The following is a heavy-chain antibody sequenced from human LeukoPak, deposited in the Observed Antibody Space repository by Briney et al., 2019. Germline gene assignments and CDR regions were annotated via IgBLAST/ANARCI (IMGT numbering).Heavy chain of an antibody. V-gene: IGHV4-59*08. Sequence: PSETLSLTRTVSCASLSNGYWSWVPQPPGEGLEWIGYIYISGDTNYNPSLRSRVSISLDTSENQFSLQLTSVTAADTAVYYCARHPFFAPFDYWGLGTLVTVSS. CDR2: IYISGDT. J-gene: IGHJ4*02. D-gene: IGHD3-3*01. CDR1: CASLSNGY. CDR3: ARHPFFAPFDY.